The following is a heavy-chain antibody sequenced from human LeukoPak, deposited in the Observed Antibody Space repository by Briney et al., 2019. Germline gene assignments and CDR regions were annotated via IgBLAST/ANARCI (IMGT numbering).Heavy chain of an antibody. CDR3: ARTRYYYNSRSYGAPYYFDY. J-gene: IGHJ4*02. V-gene: IGHV4-39*01. Sequence: SETLSLTCTVSGGSISSYYWGWIRQPPGKGLEWIGSIYYSGSTYYNPSLKSRVTISVDTSKNQFSLKLSSVTAAGTAVYYCARTRYYYNSRSYGAPYYFDYWGQGTLVTVSS. D-gene: IGHD3-10*01. CDR2: IYYSGST. CDR1: GGSISSYY.